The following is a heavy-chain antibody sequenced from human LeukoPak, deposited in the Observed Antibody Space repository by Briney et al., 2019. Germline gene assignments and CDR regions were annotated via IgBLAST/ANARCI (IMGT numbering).Heavy chain of an antibody. CDR1: GFTFSSYA. J-gene: IGHJ4*02. Sequence: GGSLRLSCAASGFTFSSYAMSWVRQAPGKGLEWVSAISGSGGSTYNADSVKGRFTISRDNSKNTLYLQMNSLRAEDTAVYYCAKELKDYDFWSGYFNPLDYWGQGTLVTVSS. V-gene: IGHV3-23*01. CDR2: ISGSGGST. D-gene: IGHD3-3*01. CDR3: AKELKDYDFWSGYFNPLDY.